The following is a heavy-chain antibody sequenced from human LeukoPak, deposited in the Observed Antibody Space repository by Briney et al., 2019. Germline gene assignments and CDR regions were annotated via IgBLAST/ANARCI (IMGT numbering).Heavy chain of an antibody. J-gene: IGHJ3*02. CDR3: ARESGDRDYDYVWGSYRQGAFDI. CDR1: GYTFTSYG. Sequence: ASVKVSCKASGYTFTSYGISWVRQAPGQGLEWMGWISAYNGNTNYAQKLQGRVTMTTDTSTSTAYMELRSLRSDDTAVYYCARESGDRDYDYVWGSYRQGAFDIWGQGTMVTVSS. CDR2: ISAYNGNT. V-gene: IGHV1-18*01. D-gene: IGHD3-16*02.